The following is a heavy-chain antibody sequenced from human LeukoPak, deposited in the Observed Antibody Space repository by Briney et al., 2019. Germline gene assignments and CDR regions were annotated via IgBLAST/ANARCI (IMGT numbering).Heavy chain of an antibody. CDR3: ARSYSGTYGY. J-gene: IGHJ4*02. CDR2: ISWNSGSI. CDR1: GFTFDDYA. D-gene: IGHD1-26*01. V-gene: IGHV3-9*01. Sequence: GGSLRLSCAASGFTFDDYAMHWVRQAPGKGLEWVSGISWNSGSIGYADSVKGRFTISRDNAKNSLYLQMNSLRAEDTASYYCARSYSGTYGYWGQGTSVIVS.